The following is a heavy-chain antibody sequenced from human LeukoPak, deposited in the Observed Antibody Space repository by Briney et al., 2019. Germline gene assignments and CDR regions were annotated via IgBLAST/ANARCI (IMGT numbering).Heavy chain of an antibody. V-gene: IGHV6-1*01. Sequence: PSQTLSLTCAISGGSVSSNSVAWNWIRQSLSRGLEWLGRTYYRSKWYSDYAVSVKSRITMNPDTSKNQFSLQLNSVTPEDTAMYFCARVKAGIFDYWGQGTLVTVSS. CDR2: TYYRSKWYS. D-gene: IGHD6-19*01. J-gene: IGHJ4*02. CDR1: GGSVSSNSVA. CDR3: ARVKAGIFDY.